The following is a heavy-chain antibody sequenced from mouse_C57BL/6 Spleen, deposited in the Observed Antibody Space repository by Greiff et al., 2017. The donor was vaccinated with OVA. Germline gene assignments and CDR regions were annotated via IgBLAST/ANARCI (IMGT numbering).Heavy chain of an antibody. CDR1: GYTFTSYW. V-gene: IGHV1-64*01. CDR2: IHPNSGSA. CDR3: ARSGGNYEDY. Sequence: VQLQQPGAELVKPGASVKLSCKASGYTFTSYWMHWVKQRPGQGLEWLGMIHPNSGSANYNEKFKSKATLTEDKSSSTAYMQLSTLTSEDSAVYYCARSGGNYEDYWGQGTTLTVSS. D-gene: IGHD2-1*01. J-gene: IGHJ2*01.